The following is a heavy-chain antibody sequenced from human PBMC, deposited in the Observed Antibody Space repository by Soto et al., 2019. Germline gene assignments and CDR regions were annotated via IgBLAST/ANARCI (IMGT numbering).Heavy chain of an antibody. D-gene: IGHD3-3*01. CDR2: IYYSGST. Sequence: SETLSLTCTVSGGSISSSSYYWGWIRQPPGKGLEWIGSIYYSGSTYYNPSLKSRVTISVDTSKNQFSLKLSSVTAADTAVYYCARHYDFWSGNWFDPWGQGTLVTVSS. V-gene: IGHV4-39*01. CDR3: ARHYDFWSGNWFDP. J-gene: IGHJ5*02. CDR1: GGSISSSSYY.